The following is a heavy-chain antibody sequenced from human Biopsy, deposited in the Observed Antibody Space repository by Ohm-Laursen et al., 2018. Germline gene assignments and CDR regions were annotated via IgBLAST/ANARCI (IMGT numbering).Heavy chain of an antibody. J-gene: IGHJ3*02. D-gene: IGHD6-19*01. Sequence: GSLRLSCSASGFTVSSNYMSWVRQAPGKGLEWVSVIYSGGSTYYADSVKGRFTISRDNSKNTLYLQMNSPRAEGTAVYYCARSGWPENDAFDIWGQGTMVTVSS. CDR1: GFTVSSNY. V-gene: IGHV3-53*01. CDR3: ARSGWPENDAFDI. CDR2: IYSGGST.